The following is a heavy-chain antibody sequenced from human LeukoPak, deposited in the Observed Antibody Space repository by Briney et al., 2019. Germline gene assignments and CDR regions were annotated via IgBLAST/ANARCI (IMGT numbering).Heavy chain of an antibody. CDR1: GFTFSSYG. D-gene: IGHD3-10*01. CDR3: AKDFARVREVTMGAFDI. J-gene: IGHJ3*02. CDR2: ISHDGSNK. Sequence: GGSLRLSCAASGFTFSSYGMHWVRQAPGKGLEWVAVISHDGSNKYYADSVKGRFTISRDNSKNTLYLQMNSLRAEDTAVYYCAKDFARVREVTMGAFDIWGQGTMVTVSS. V-gene: IGHV3-30*18.